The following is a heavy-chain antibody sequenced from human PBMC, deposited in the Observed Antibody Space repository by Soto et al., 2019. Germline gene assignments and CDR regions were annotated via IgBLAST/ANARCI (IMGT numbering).Heavy chain of an antibody. CDR2: ISAYNGNT. CDR1: GYTFTSYG. D-gene: IGHD2-2*01. J-gene: IGHJ6*02. Sequence: PGESLKISCKGSGYTFTSYGISWVRQAPGQGLEWMGWISAYNGNTNYAQKLQGRVTMTTDTSTSTVYMELSSLRSEDTAVYYCARNGHLLVPAAYTYYYYGMDVWGQGTTVTVSS. CDR3: ARNGHLLVPAAYTYYYYGMDV. V-gene: IGHV1-18*01.